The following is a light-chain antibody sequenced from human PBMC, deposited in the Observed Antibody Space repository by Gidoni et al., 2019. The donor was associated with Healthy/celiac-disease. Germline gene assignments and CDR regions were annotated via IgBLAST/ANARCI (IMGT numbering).Light chain of an antibody. V-gene: IGKV3-20*01. Sequence: EIVLTHSAGTLSLSPGERATLSCRASQSVSSSYLAWYQQKPGQAPRLLIYGASSRATGIPDRFSGSGSGTDCTRTISRLEPEDFAVYYCKQYGSSPPWTFGQGTKVEIK. J-gene: IGKJ1*01. CDR3: KQYGSSPPWT. CDR2: GAS. CDR1: QSVSSSY.